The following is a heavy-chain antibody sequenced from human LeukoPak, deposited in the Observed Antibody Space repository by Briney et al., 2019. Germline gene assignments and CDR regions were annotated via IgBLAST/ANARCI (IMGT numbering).Heavy chain of an antibody. D-gene: IGHD4/OR15-4a*01. J-gene: IGHJ4*02. CDR2: ISGSGGST. CDR3: AKDAANIRYYFDY. V-gene: IGHV3-23*01. Sequence: PGGSLRLSCAASGSTFSSYAMSWVRQAPGKGLEWVSAISGSGGSTYYADSVKGRLTISRDNSKNTLYLQMNSLRAEDTAVYYCAKDAANIRYYFDYWGQGTLVTVSS. CDR1: GSTFSSYA.